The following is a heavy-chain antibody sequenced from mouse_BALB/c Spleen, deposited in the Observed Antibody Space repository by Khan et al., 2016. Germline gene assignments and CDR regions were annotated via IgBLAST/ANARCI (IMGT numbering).Heavy chain of an antibody. Sequence: EVQLVESGPGLVRPSQALSLTCTVTGYSITSDYAWNWIRQLPGNRLEWMGYISFSSGPRYTPSIKSLISITRDLSKKQFFLQLNSWTTEDTATYYCGSRTYYVVRYCFNDWGRGTTLPISS. CDR1: GYSITSDYA. CDR2: ISFSSGP. J-gene: IGHJ2*01. D-gene: IGHD1-1*02. V-gene: IGHV3-2*02. CDR3: GSRTYYVVRYCFND.